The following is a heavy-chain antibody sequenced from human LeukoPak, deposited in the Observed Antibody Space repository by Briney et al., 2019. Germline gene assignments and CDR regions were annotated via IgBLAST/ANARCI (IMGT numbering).Heavy chain of an antibody. V-gene: IGHV1-46*01. CDR2: INPSGGST. D-gene: IGHD3-22*01. J-gene: IGHJ4*02. CDR1: GYTFTSYY. Sequence: ASVKVSCKASGYTFTSYYMHWVRQAPGQGVEWMAIINPSGGSTSYAQKFQGRVTMTRDTSTSTVYMELSSLRSEDTAVYYCARDSRPSYDSSGYYYPGDYWGQGTLVTVSS. CDR3: ARDSRPSYDSSGYYYPGDY.